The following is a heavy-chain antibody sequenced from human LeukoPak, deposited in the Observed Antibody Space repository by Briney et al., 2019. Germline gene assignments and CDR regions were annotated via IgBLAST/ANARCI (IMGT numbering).Heavy chain of an antibody. CDR3: SRDSLSSCGGDCYSGLDA. CDR2: ITNDGSST. Sequence: GGSLRLSCAASGLTFSSHWMHWVRQAPGKGLVWVSRITNDGSSTTYADPVKGRFTISRDNAKNTLYLQMNSLRAEDTAVYYCSRDSLSSCGGDCYSGLDAWGQGTTVTVSS. CDR1: GLTFSSHW. D-gene: IGHD2-21*02. J-gene: IGHJ6*02. V-gene: IGHV3-74*01.